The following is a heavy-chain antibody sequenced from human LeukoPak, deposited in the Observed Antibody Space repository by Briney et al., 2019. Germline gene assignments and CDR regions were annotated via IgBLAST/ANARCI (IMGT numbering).Heavy chain of an antibody. CDR1: GYTFTGYY. J-gene: IGHJ4*02. V-gene: IGHV1-2*02. D-gene: IGHD3-10*01. CDR2: INPNSGGT. CDR3: AVLWFGELGGFDY. Sequence: ASVKVSCKASGYTFTGYYMRWVRQAPGQGLEWMGWINPNSGGTNYAQRFQGRVTMTRDTSISTAYMELSRLRSDDTAVYYCAVLWFGELGGFDYWGQGTLVTVSS.